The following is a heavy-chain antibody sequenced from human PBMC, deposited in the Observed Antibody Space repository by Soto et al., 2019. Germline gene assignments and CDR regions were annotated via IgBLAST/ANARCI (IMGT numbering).Heavy chain of an antibody. J-gene: IGHJ6*02. V-gene: IGHV1-8*01. Sequence: QVQLVQSGAEVKKPGASVKVSCKASGYTFTSYDINWVRQATGQGLEWTGWMNPNSGNTGYAQRVQGKVTMPRHTPINTAQIAASNLGFEEKAVYYFAREKTSYGIDVWGQGTTVTVSS. CDR2: MNPNSGNT. CDR3: AREKTSYGIDV. CDR1: GYTFTSYD.